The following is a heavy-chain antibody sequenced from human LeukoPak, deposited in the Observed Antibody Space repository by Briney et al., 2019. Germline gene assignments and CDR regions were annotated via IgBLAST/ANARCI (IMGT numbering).Heavy chain of an antibody. V-gene: IGHV4-38-2*02. CDR2: IYHSGST. D-gene: IGHD3-10*01. Sequence: KPSETLSLTCTVSGYSISSGYYWGWIRQPPGKGLEWIGSIYHSGSTYYNPSLKSRVTISVDTSKNQFSLKLSSVTAADTAVYYCARDLLSGSYYPRPFDYWGQGTLVTVSS. CDR3: ARDLLSGSYYPRPFDY. CDR1: GYSISSGYY. J-gene: IGHJ4*02.